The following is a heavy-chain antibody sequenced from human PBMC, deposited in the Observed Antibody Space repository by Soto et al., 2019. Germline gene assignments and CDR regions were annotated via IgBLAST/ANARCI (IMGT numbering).Heavy chain of an antibody. D-gene: IGHD3-10*01. V-gene: IGHV4-30-4*01. CDR2: IYYSGTT. CDR3: ARDHLRSGMDV. Sequence: TSEPLSLTCNVSGGSISSGGYYWSWIRQHPGKGLEWIGYIYYSGTTYYNPSLKSRVTISVDTSKNQFSLKLSSVTAADTAVYYCARDHLRSGMDVWGQGTTVTVSS. CDR1: GGSISSGGYY. J-gene: IGHJ6*02.